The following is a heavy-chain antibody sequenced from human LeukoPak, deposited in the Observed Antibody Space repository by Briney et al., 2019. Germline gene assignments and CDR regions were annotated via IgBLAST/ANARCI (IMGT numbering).Heavy chain of an antibody. CDR2: IYYSGTT. CDR3: ARIGDSVTTLRSYYFDY. D-gene: IGHD4-17*01. Sequence: SETLSLTCIVSGGSISSYYWSWIRQPPGKGLEWIGYIYYSGTTNYNPSLKSRVTISVDTSRSQFSLRLSSVTAADTAVYYCARIGDSVTTLRSYYFDYWGQGTLVTVSS. V-gene: IGHV4-59*01. CDR1: GGSISSYY. J-gene: IGHJ4*02.